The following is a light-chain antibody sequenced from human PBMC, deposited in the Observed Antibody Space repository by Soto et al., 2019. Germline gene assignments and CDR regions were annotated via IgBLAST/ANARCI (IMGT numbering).Light chain of an antibody. CDR2: DVS. CDR1: RSDVGGYNY. Sequence: QSALTQPASVSGSPGQSITISCTGTRSDVGGYNYVSWYQQHPGKAPKLMIYDVSNRPSGVSNRFSGSKSGNTASLTISGPQAEDEADYYCSSYTSSSTLLYVFGAGTQVTVL. CDR3: SSYTSSSTLLYV. J-gene: IGLJ1*01. V-gene: IGLV2-14*01.